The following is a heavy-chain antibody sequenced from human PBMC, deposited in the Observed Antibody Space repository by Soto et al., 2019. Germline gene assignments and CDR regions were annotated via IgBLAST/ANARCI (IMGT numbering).Heavy chain of an antibody. J-gene: IGHJ1*01. CDR3: PRGAMAGKEVPGD. CDR2: INLDGSEK. V-gene: IGHV3-7*05. D-gene: IGHD1-1*01. CDR1: GFTFRSYW. Sequence: EGQLVESGGGLVQPGGSLRLSCQVSGFTFRSYWMTWVRRAPGKGLEWVANINLDGSEKYYVDAVKGRFTISRDNAKNPLHPELRDLKAKDTAVYYCPRGAMAGKEVPGDWGQGTLVTVS.